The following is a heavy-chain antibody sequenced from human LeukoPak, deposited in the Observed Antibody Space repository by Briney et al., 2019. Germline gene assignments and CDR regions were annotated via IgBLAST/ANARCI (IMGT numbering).Heavy chain of an antibody. CDR1: SGSFSGYY. J-gene: IGHJ4*02. CDR3: ARDGDNCSGGSCYLS. CDR2: INHSGST. Sequence: SETLSLTCAVYSGSFSGYYWSWIRQPPGKGLEWIGEINHSGSTNYNPSLKSRVTISVDTSKNQFSLKLSSVTAADTAVYYCARDGDNCSGGSCYLSWGQGTLVTVSS. V-gene: IGHV4-34*01. D-gene: IGHD2-15*01.